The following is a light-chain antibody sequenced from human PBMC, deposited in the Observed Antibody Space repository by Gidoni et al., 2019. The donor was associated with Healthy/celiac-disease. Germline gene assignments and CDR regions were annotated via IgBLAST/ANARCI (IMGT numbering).Light chain of an antibody. Sequence: EIVMTQSPATLSVSTGERATLSCRSSQSVNRNLAWYQQKPGQTPSLLIYGASTRSAGIPARFSGSGSVTEFTLTISSLQSEDFAVYYCQQYNNWPPLTFGGGTKVEIK. J-gene: IGKJ4*01. CDR1: QSVNRN. CDR3: QQYNNWPPLT. V-gene: IGKV3-15*01. CDR2: GAS.